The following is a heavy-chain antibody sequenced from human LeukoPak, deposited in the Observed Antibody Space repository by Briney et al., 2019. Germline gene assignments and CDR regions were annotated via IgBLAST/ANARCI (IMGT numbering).Heavy chain of an antibody. CDR2: IYYSGTT. CDR3: ARARGGTYADFDY. V-gene: IGHV4-38-2*01. CDR1: SYSISSGFY. Sequence: SETLSLTCAVSSYSISSGFYWGWIRQPPGRGLEWIGSIYYSGTTYYNPSLKSRVTISVDTSKNQFSLKLSSVTAADTAVYYCARARGGTYADFDYWGQGTLVTVSS. J-gene: IGHJ4*02. D-gene: IGHD1-26*01.